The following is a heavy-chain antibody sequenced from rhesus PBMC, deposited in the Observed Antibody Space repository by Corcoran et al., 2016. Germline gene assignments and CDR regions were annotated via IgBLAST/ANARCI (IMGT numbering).Heavy chain of an antibody. Sequence: QLQLQESGPGLVKPSETLSLTCAVSGGSISSNYWSWLRQPPGKGLEWIGRISGSGGSTDSNPHLRGRVTISTDTSKNQFSLELSSVTAADTVVYYCARERGGSGSWKGLFDYWGQGVLVTVSS. V-gene: IGHV4-173*01. CDR3: ARERGGSGSWKGLFDY. CDR1: GGSISSNY. J-gene: IGHJ4*01. CDR2: ISGSGGST. D-gene: IGHD6-25*01.